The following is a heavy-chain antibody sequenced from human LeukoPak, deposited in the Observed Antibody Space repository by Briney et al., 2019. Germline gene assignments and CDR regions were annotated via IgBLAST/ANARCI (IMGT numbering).Heavy chain of an antibody. CDR2: IYSGGST. D-gene: IGHD1-26*01. V-gene: IGHV3-53*01. Sequence: PGGSLRLSCAASDFTVSGNYMTWVRQAPGEGLECVSVIYSGGSTLYADSVKGRFSISRDNYRNTLNLQMNSLRVEDTDVYYCARGGRWDYYFDLWGRGTLVTVSS. J-gene: IGHJ2*01. CDR1: DFTVSGNY. CDR3: ARGGRWDYYFDL.